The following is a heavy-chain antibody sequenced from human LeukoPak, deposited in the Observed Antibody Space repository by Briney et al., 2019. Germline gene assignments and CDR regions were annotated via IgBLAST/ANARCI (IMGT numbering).Heavy chain of an antibody. J-gene: IGHJ4*02. D-gene: IGHD3-22*01. CDR1: GFTFDDNA. CDR3: AKTPGGDYYDSSGSTFDY. CDR2: ISWNSGII. V-gene: IGHV3-9*01. Sequence: GGSLRLSCAASGFTFDDNAMHWVRQAPGKGLEWVSGISWNSGIIGYADSVKGRFTISRDNAKNSLYLQMNSLRAEDTVLYYCAKTPGGDYYDSSGSTFDYWGQGTLVTVSS.